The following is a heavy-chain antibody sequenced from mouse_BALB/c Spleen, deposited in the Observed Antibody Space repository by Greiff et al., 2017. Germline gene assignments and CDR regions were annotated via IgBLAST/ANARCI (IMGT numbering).Heavy chain of an antibody. J-gene: IGHJ1*01. CDR3: ARSMGYGNLYFDV. CDR2: ISYSGST. Sequence: EVQLQESGPGLVKPSQSLSLTCTVTGYSITSDYAWNWIRQFPGNKLEWMGYISYSGSTSYNPSLKSRISITRDTSKNQFFLQLNSVTTEDTATYYCARSMGYGNLYFDVWGAGTTVTVSS. CDR1: GYSITSDYA. V-gene: IGHV3-2*02. D-gene: IGHD2-10*02.